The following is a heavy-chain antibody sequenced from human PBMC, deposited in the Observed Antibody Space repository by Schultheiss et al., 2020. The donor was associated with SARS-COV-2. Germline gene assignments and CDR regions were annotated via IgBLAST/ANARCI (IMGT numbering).Heavy chain of an antibody. CDR2: ISGYNGDA. D-gene: IGHD1-7*01. J-gene: IGHJ6*02. Sequence: ASVKVSCKASGYTFTGYYMHWVRQAPGQGLEWMGWISGYNGDAKYAQKIQGRVTMTTDTSTNTAYMELWNLRSDDTAKYYCARGATTNYGDGMDVWGQGTTVTVSS. V-gene: IGHV1-18*04. CDR1: GYTFTGYY. CDR3: ARGATTNYGDGMDV.